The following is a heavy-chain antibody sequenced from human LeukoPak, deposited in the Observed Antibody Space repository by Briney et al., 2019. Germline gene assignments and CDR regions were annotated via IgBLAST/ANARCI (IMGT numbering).Heavy chain of an antibody. V-gene: IGHV4-59*01. D-gene: IGHD5-24*01. Sequence: RASETLSLTCTVSGGSISNYYWSWIRQPPGKGLEWVGYIYYSGSTNYNPSLKSRVTISIDTSKNQFPLKLSSVTAADTAVYYCARDRDGYNPFDYWGQGTLVTVSS. CDR2: IYYSGST. J-gene: IGHJ4*02. CDR1: GGSISNYY. CDR3: ARDRDGYNPFDY.